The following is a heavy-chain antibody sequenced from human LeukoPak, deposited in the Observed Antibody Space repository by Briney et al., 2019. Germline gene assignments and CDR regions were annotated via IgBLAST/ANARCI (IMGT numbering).Heavy chain of an antibody. D-gene: IGHD3-10*01. CDR2: IYYSGST. CDR3: ARGLWFGGFFDS. V-gene: IGHV4-31*03. CDR1: GGSISSGGYY. J-gene: IGHJ4*02. Sequence: SETLSLTCTVSGGSISSGGYYWSWIRQHPGKGLEWIGYIYYSGSTYYNPSLKSRVTISVDTSKNQFSLKLSSVTAADTAVYYCARGLWFGGFFDSWGQGTVVTVSS.